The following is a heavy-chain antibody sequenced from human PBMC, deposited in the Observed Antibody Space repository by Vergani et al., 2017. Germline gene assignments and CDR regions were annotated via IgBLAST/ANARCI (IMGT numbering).Heavy chain of an antibody. V-gene: IGHV3-30*03. CDR3: ATVPSAGSGYDYTFDY. CDR1: GFTFSSYG. Sequence: VQLVESGGGLVQPGGSLRLSCAASGFTFSSYGMHWVRQAPGKGLEWVAVISYDGSNKYYADSVKGRFTISRDNSKNTLYLQMNSLRAEDTAVYYCATVPSAGSGYDYTFDYWGQGTLVTVSS. CDR2: ISYDGSNK. J-gene: IGHJ4*02. D-gene: IGHD5-12*01.